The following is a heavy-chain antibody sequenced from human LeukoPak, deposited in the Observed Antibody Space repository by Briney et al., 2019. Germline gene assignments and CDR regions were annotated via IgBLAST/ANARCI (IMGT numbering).Heavy chain of an antibody. CDR1: GYTFTGYY. CDR3: ARDRGIAVAGPSYFDY. D-gene: IGHD6-19*01. CDR2: INPNSGGT. J-gene: IGHJ4*02. Sequence: ASVKVSCKASGYTFTGYYMHWVRQAPGQGLEGMGWINPNSGGTNYAQKFQGRVTMTRDTSISTAYMELSRLRSDDTAVYYCARDRGIAVAGPSYFDYWGQGTLVTVSS. V-gene: IGHV1-2*02.